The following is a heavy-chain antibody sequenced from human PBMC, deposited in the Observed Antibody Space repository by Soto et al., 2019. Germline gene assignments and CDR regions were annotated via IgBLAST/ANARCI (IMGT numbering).Heavy chain of an antibody. Sequence: QITLKESGPTLVKPTQTLTLTCTFSGFSLSTSGVGVGWIRQPPGKALEWLALIYWDDDKRYSPSLKSRLTITKATSKNQVVLTMTNMDPVDTATYYCAHQVVAAPEANYWGQGTLVTVSS. J-gene: IGHJ4*02. CDR3: AHQVVAAPEANY. CDR2: IYWDDDK. V-gene: IGHV2-5*02. CDR1: GFSLSTSGVG. D-gene: IGHD2-15*01.